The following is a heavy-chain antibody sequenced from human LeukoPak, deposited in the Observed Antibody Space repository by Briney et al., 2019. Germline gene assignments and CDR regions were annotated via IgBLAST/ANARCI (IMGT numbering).Heavy chain of an antibody. Sequence: SETLSLTSTVSGGSISSYYWTWIRQPPGKGLEWIGYIYYSGSTNYNPSLKSRVTISVDTSKNQFSLKVSSVTAADTAVYYCARQYDFWSGLFDYWGQGTLVTVSS. V-gene: IGHV4-59*08. CDR1: GGSISSYY. CDR2: IYYSGST. CDR3: ARQYDFWSGLFDY. J-gene: IGHJ4*02. D-gene: IGHD3-3*01.